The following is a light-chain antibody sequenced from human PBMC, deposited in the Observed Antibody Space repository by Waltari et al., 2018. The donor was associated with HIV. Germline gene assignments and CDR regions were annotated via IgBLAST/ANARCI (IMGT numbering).Light chain of an antibody. J-gene: IGLJ2*01. CDR1: SSNIGDNA. CDR2: SNN. V-gene: IGLV1-44*01. CDR3: ATLDDSLNGPV. Sequence: QSVLTQPPSVSGTPGQRVTISCSGSSSNIGDNAVSWYQQFPGPAPKLLIYSNNQRPSGVPDRFSGSKSGTSASLAISGLQSEDEADYYCATLDDSLNGPVFGGGTKVTVL.